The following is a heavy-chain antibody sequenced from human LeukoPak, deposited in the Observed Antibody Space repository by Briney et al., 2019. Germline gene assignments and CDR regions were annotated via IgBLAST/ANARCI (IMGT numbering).Heavy chain of an antibody. CDR2: ISSSSTYT. CDR1: GFTFSDYY. V-gene: IGHV3-11*05. J-gene: IGHJ4*02. Sequence: GGSLRLSCAASGFTFSDYYMSWVRQAPGKGLEWISDISSSSTYTNYADSVKGRFTISRDNTKNSLSLQMNSLRAEDTAIYYCARDRLGNGDFDYWGQGTLVTVSS. CDR3: ARDRLGNGDFDY. D-gene: IGHD3-10*01.